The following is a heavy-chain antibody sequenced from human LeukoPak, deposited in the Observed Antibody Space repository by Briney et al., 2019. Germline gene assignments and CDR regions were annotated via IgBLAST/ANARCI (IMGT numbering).Heavy chain of an antibody. D-gene: IGHD1-1*01. V-gene: IGHV1-2*02. CDR1: GCTFTGYY. J-gene: IGHJ4*02. Sequence: GFSETVSCKASGCTFTGYYMHWLRQAPGQGLEGMGWINPNSGGTNYAQKFKARVTMNRDTSIRPAYMEVARMRSDDTAVYYCASLVTTATQNYGYWGKGTLVTVSS. CDR2: INPNSGGT. CDR3: ASLVTTATQNYGY.